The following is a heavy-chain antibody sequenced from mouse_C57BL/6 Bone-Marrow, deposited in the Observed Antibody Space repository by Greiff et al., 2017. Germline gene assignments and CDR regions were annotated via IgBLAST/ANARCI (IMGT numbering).Heavy chain of an antibody. CDR3: ARGGSSGYVGYFDY. Sequence: VQLQQSGAELVKPGASVKISCKASGYAFSSYWMNWVKQRPGKGLEWIGQIYPGDGDTNYNGKFKGKATLTADKSSSTAYMQLSSLTSEDSAVYFCARGGSSGYVGYFDYWGQGTTLTVSS. CDR1: GYAFSSYW. J-gene: IGHJ2*01. V-gene: IGHV1-80*01. CDR2: IYPGDGDT. D-gene: IGHD3-2*02.